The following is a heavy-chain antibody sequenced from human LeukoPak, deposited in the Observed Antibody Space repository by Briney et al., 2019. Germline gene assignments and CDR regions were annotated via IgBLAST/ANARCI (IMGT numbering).Heavy chain of an antibody. CDR3: AREISGYSDY. V-gene: IGHV1-2*02. J-gene: IGHJ4*02. CDR1: GYTFTGYY. Sequence: GASVKVSGKASGYTFTGYYMHWVRQAPGQGLEWMGWINANSGDTKYAQKFQGRVTMTRDTSISTAYMELSRLRSDDTAMYYCAREISGYSDYWGQGTLVTVSS. D-gene: IGHD3-22*01. CDR2: INANSGDT.